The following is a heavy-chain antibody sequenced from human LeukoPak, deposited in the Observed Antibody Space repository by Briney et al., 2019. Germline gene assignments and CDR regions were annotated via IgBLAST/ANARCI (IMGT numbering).Heavy chain of an antibody. J-gene: IGHJ4*02. CDR1: GFTFSSYG. Sequence: GGSLRLSCAASGFTFSSYGMHWVRQAPGKELEWVAVIWYDGSNKYYADSVKGRFTISRDNSKNTLYLQMNSLRAEDTAVYYCAKEGSSYDILTGYYLPPLDYWGQGTLVTVSS. V-gene: IGHV3-33*06. D-gene: IGHD3-9*01. CDR3: AKEGSSYDILTGYYLPPLDY. CDR2: IWYDGSNK.